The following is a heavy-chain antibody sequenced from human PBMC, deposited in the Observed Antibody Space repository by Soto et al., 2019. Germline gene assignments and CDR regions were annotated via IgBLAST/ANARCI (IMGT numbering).Heavy chain of an antibody. Sequence: QVQLVQSGAEVKKPGSSVKVSCKASGGTFSSYTISWVRQAPGQGLEWMGRIIPILGIANYPQKFQGRVTINADXXTXTXXMELSSLSSEDTAEYYCARSTVPAASFYYYYRMDVWGQGTTVTVSS. CDR2: IIPILGIA. CDR3: ARSTVPAASFYYYYRMDV. J-gene: IGHJ6*02. V-gene: IGHV1-69*02. D-gene: IGHD2-2*01. CDR1: GGTFSSYT.